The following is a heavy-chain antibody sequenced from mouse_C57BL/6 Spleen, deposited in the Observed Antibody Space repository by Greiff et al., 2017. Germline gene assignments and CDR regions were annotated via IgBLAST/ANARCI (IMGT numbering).Heavy chain of an antibody. J-gene: IGHJ2*01. Sequence: VQLQQSGPELVKPGASVKISCKASGYAFSSSWMNWVKQRPGKGLEWIGRIYPGDGDTNYNGKFKGKATLTADKSSSTAYMQLSSLTSEDSAVYFCARDYYGSSYFDYWSQGTTLTVSS. CDR2: IYPGDGDT. D-gene: IGHD1-1*01. CDR1: GYAFSSSW. CDR3: ARDYYGSSYFDY. V-gene: IGHV1-82*01.